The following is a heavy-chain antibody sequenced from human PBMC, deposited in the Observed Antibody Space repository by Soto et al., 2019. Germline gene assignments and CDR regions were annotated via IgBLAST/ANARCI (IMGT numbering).Heavy chain of an antibody. CDR3: ARESTMIVVVMYAFDI. V-gene: IGHV4-4*07. CDR2: IYTSGST. CDR1: GGSISSYY. Sequence: SKALSLTCTVSGGSISSYYWSWIRQPAGKGLEWIGRIYTSGSTNYNPSLKSRVTMSVDTSKNQFSLKLSSVTAADTAVYYCARESTMIVVVMYAFDIWGQGTMVT. J-gene: IGHJ3*02. D-gene: IGHD3-22*01.